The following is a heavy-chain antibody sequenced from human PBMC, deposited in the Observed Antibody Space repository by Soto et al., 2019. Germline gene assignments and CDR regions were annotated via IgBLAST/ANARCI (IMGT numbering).Heavy chain of an antibody. J-gene: IGHJ6*02. CDR2: ISYDGSKK. D-gene: IGHD3-22*01. CDR1: GFTFGSYG. V-gene: IGHV3-30*18. Sequence: GGSLRLSCAASGFTFGSYGMHWVRQAPGKGLEWVAGISYDGSKKYYGESVKGRFAISSDNSKNTLYLQMNSLRVEDTAVYYCAKAIENYSTGYYKPFYYFGVDVWGQGTTVTVSS. CDR3: AKAIENYSTGYYKPFYYFGVDV.